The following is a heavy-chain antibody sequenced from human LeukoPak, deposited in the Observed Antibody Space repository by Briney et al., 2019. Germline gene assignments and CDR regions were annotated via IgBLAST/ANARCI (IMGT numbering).Heavy chain of an antibody. D-gene: IGHD6-6*01. CDR3: ARDREQLSD. V-gene: IGHV3-48*02. J-gene: IGHJ4*02. CDR1: GFTFSRYS. CDR2: TSSSSSSR. Sequence: GGSLRLSCAAAGFTFSRYSMNWVRQAPGKGLEWVSYTSSSSSSRYYADSVKGRFSISRDNAKNSLYLQMNSLRDEDTAVYYCARDREQLSDWGQGTLVTVSS.